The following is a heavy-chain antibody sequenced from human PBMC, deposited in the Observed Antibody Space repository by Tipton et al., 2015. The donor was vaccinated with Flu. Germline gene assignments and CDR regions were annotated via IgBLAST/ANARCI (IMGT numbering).Heavy chain of an antibody. CDR3: ARVKATRSPFDL. V-gene: IGHV4-59*01. J-gene: IGHJ5*02. CDR2: ISYSGST. Sequence: TLSLTCTVSGGSISNYYWNWVRQPPGNGLEWIGYISYSGSTNYNPSLKSRVTISVDTSKNQFSLRLSSVTAADTAVYFCARVKATRSPFDLWGQGTLVTVSS. CDR1: GGSISNYY.